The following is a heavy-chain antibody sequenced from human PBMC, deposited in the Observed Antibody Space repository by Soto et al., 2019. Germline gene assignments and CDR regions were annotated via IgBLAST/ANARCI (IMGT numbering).Heavy chain of an antibody. CDR1: VVSFTSNNW. V-gene: IGHV4-4*02. J-gene: IGHJ4*02. CDR2: IYRTGST. Sequence: PSETLSLTCAVSVVSFTSNNWWTWVRQPPGQGLEWIGEIYRTGSTNYNPSLKSRVTISLDKSENQFSLKVTSLTAADTAVYYCASSDTGTSVDYWGQGTLITVSS. CDR3: ASSDTGTSVDY. D-gene: IGHD1-7*01.